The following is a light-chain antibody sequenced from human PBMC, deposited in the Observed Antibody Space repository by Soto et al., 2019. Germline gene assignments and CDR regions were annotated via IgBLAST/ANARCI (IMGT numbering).Light chain of an antibody. V-gene: IGLV1-40*01. CDR3: AVWDESMTGWV. Sequence: QSVLTQPPSLSGAPGQRVTISCTGSSSNIGANYDVHWYRQLPGTAPKLLMYANGNRPSGVPDRFSASRSGTSASLAITGLQAEDEADYYCAVWDESMTGWVFGGGTKLTVL. J-gene: IGLJ3*02. CDR2: ANG. CDR1: SSNIGANYD.